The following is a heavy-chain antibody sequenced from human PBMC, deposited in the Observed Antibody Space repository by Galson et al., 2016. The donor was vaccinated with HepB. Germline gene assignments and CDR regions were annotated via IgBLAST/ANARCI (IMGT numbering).Heavy chain of an antibody. CDR2: IDPEDGET. V-gene: IGHV1-24*01. J-gene: IGHJ6*03. Sequence: SVKVSCKVSGYSLTKLSIHWVRQAPGKGLEWMGGIDPEDGETIHAQKFQGRVTMAEDTSTDTAYMELSSLRSEDTAVYYCATVNFEQFGDYYMDVWGSGTTVSVSS. CDR1: GYSLTKLS. CDR3: ATVNFEQFGDYYMDV. D-gene: IGHD6-6*01.